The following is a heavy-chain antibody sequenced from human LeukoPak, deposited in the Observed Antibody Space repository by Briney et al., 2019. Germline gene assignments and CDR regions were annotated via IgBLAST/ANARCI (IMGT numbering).Heavy chain of an antibody. J-gene: IGHJ4*02. D-gene: IGHD5-24*01. CDR1: GGTFSSYA. V-gene: IGHV1-69*13. CDR2: IIPIFGTA. Sequence: EASVKVSFKASGGTFSSYAISWVRQAPGQGLEWMGGIIPIFGTANYAQKFQGRVTITADESTSTAYMELSSLGSEDTAVYYCARDLGDGYNDFDYWGQGTLVTVSS. CDR3: ARDLGDGYNDFDY.